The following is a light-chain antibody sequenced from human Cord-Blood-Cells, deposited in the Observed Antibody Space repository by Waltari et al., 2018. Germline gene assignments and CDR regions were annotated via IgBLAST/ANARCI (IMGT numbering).Light chain of an antibody. CDR3: QQRSNWPT. V-gene: IGKV3-11*01. Sequence: EIVLTQSSATLSSSPGERATLSCRASQSVSSYLAWYQQQPGQAPKLLIYDASTRATGIPARFSGSGSGTDFTLTISGLEPEDFAVYYCQQRSNWPTFGQGTKLEIK. CDR1: QSVSSY. CDR2: DAS. J-gene: IGKJ2*01.